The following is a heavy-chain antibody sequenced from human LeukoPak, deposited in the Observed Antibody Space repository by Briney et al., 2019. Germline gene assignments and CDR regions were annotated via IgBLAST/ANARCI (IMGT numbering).Heavy chain of an antibody. V-gene: IGHV4-39*01. J-gene: IGHJ4*02. Sequence: SETLSLTCTVSGGSISSSSYYWGWIRQPPGKGLEWIGSIYYSGSTYYNPSLKSRVTISVDTSKYQFSLKLSSVTAADTAVYYCARLDVAVAGTDYWGQGTLVTVSS. CDR2: IYYSGST. D-gene: IGHD6-19*01. CDR3: ARLDVAVAGTDY. CDR1: GGSISSSSYY.